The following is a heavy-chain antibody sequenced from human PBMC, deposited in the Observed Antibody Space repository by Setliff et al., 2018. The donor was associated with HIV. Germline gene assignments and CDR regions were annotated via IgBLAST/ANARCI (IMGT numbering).Heavy chain of an antibody. V-gene: IGHV3-23*01. CDR3: ALGGLSSGWGVS. CDR2: ITDDGLST. Sequence: GGSLRLSCAASGFAFGSFAMSWIRQAPGKALEWVSSITDDGLSTFYAGSVRGRFTVSRDNSRNTLFLQMKSLRGEDTALYYCALGGLSSGWGVSWGQGTLVTVSS. D-gene: IGHD6-19*01. CDR1: GFAFGSFA. J-gene: IGHJ5*02.